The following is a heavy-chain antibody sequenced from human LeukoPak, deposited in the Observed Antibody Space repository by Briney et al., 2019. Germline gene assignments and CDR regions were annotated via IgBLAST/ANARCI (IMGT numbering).Heavy chain of an antibody. CDR1: GGSISSGSYY. D-gene: IGHD3/OR15-3a*01. CDR3: ARGDWATFDY. CDR2: IYTSGST. J-gene: IGHJ4*02. Sequence: SETLPLTCTVSGGSISSGSYYWSWIRQPAGKGLEWIGRIYTSGSTNYNPSLKSRVTISVDTSKNQFSLKLSSVTAADTAVYYCARGDWATFDYWGQGTLVTVSS. V-gene: IGHV4-61*02.